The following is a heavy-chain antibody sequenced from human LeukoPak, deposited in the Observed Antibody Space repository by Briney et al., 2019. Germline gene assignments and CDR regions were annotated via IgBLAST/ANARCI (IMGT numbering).Heavy chain of an antibody. CDR1: GFPFSTYW. J-gene: IGHJ4*02. CDR3: TRDSGLTGYDLLDY. V-gene: IGHV3-7*01. Sequence: PGGSLRLSCAASGFPFSTYWITWVRQAPGKGLEWVANIKNDGSEKNYVDSVKGRFTISRDNAQNSLFLQMNSLRVKDTAIYYCTRDSGLTGYDLLDYWGQGTLVTVSS. CDR2: IKNDGSEK. D-gene: IGHD5-12*01.